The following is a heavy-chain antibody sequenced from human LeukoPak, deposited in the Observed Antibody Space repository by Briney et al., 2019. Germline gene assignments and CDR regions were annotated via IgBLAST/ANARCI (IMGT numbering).Heavy chain of an antibody. CDR3: ARARNSNFRYFDY. CDR2: IYSGGST. CDR1: GFTFSDYA. J-gene: IGHJ4*02. V-gene: IGHV3-53*01. Sequence: GGSLRLSCEASGFTFSDYAMNWVRQAPGKGLEWVSVIYSGGSTYYADSVEGRFTISRDYSKNTLDLQMNSLRADDTAVYYCARARNSNFRYFDYWGQGTLVTVSS. D-gene: IGHD2/OR15-2a*01.